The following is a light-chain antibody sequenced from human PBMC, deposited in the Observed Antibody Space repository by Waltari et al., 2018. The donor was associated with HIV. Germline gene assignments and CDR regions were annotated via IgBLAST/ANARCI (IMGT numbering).Light chain of an antibody. CDR1: SSNIGNNY. CDR3: GTWDSSLSVWV. J-gene: IGLJ3*02. CDR2: EQN. V-gene: IGLV1-51*02. Sequence: QSVLTQPPSVSAAPGQKVTISCPGSSSNIGNNYVSWYQQLPGTATKLLSYEQNKRPSGMHDRCSGYKSGTSATLGITGLQTGDEADYYCGTWDSSLSVWVFGGGTKLTVL.